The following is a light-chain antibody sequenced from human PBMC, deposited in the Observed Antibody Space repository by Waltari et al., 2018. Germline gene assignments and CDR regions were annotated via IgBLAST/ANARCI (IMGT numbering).Light chain of an antibody. Sequence: DIQMTQSPSSLSASVGDRVTITCRASQGISHSLAWYQQKPGKAPKLLLYAASRLESGVPSRFSGSGSGTDYTLTINSLQPEDFATYFCQQYYGSPVTFGGGTKVEIK. CDR1: QGISHS. CDR3: QQYYGSPVT. V-gene: IGKV1-NL1*01. CDR2: AAS. J-gene: IGKJ4*01.